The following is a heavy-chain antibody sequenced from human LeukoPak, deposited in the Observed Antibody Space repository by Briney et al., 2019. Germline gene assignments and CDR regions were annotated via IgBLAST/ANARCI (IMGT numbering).Heavy chain of an antibody. CDR2: IYYSGST. CDR1: GGSISSCGYY. Sequence: PSETLSLTCTVSGGSISSCGYYWSWIRQHPGKGLEWIGYIYYSGSTYYNPSLKSRVTISVDTSKNQFSLKLSSVTAADTAVYYCARDGSYCSGGSCYRNLDYWGQGTLVTVSS. V-gene: IGHV4-31*03. J-gene: IGHJ4*02. CDR3: ARDGSYCSGGSCYRNLDY. D-gene: IGHD2-15*01.